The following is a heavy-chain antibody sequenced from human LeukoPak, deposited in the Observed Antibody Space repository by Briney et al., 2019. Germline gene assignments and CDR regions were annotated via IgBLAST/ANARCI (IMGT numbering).Heavy chain of an antibody. CDR1: GFAFSSYW. Sequence: GGSLRLSCAASGFAFSSYWMSWVRQTPGKGLEWVANIKQDGSEKSFVDSVKGRFTISRDNAKNSLYLQMNSLRAEDTAVYYCARDSPYSAGGQPADYWGQGTLVTVSS. D-gene: IGHD6-13*01. CDR2: IKQDGSEK. J-gene: IGHJ4*02. CDR3: ARDSPYSAGGQPADY. V-gene: IGHV3-7*01.